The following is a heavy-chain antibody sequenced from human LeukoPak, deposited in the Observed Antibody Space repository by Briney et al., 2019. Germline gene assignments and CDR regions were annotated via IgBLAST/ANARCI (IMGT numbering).Heavy chain of an antibody. CDR2: IKQDGSEK. CDR1: GFTFSSYW. Sequence: GGSLRLSCAASGFTFSSYWMSWVRQAPGKGLEWVANIKQDGSEKYYVDSVKGRFTISRDNAKNSLYLQMNSLRAEDTAVYYCAKPPLRSLKGRDWFDPWGQGTLVTVSS. J-gene: IGHJ5*02. CDR3: AKPPLRSLKGRDWFDP. D-gene: IGHD3-3*01. V-gene: IGHV3-7*03.